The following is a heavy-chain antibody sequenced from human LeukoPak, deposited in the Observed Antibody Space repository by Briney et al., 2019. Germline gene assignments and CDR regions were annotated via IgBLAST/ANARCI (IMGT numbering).Heavy chain of an antibody. D-gene: IGHD5-24*01. CDR2: ISSSSSYI. CDR3: ARGGRDGHNNH. Sequence: GGSLKLSCAASGFTFSSYSMNWVRQAPGKGLEWVSSISSSSSYIYYADSVKGRFTISRDNAKNSLYLQMNSLRAEDTAVYYCARGGRDGHNNHWGQGTLVTVSS. CDR1: GFTFSSYS. V-gene: IGHV3-21*01. J-gene: IGHJ5*02.